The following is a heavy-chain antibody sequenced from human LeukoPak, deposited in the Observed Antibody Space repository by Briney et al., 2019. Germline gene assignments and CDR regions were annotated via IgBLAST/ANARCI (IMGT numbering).Heavy chain of an antibody. CDR3: AGGESYYGVDV. CDR2: ISYDGSNK. V-gene: IGHV3-30-3*01. J-gene: IGHJ6*02. Sequence: PGGSLRLSCAASGFTFSSYAMHWVRQAPGKGLEWVAVISYDGSNKYYADSVKGRFTISRDNSKNTLYLQMNSLRAEDTAVYYCAGGESYYGVDVWGQGTTVTVSS. CDR1: GFTFSSYA.